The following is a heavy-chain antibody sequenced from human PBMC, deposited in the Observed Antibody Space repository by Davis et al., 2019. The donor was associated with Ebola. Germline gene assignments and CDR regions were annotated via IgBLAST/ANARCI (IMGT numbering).Heavy chain of an antibody. Sequence: ASVKVSCKASGYTFTSYYMHWVRQAPGQGLEWMGIINPSGGSTSYAQKFQGRVTMTRDTSTSTVYMELSSLRSEDTAVYYCAREASNWSSPAWFDPWGQGTLVTVSS. J-gene: IGHJ5*02. D-gene: IGHD1-20*01. CDR3: AREASNWSSPAWFDP. CDR2: INPSGGST. CDR1: GYTFTSYY. V-gene: IGHV1-46*01.